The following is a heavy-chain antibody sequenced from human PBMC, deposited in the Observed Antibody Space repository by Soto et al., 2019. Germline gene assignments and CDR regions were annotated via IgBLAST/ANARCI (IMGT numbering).Heavy chain of an antibody. D-gene: IGHD3-22*01. CDR1: GGSISSGGYY. Sequence: SETLSLTCTVSGGSISSGGYYWSWIRQHPGKGLEWIGFIYNSGSTHYNPSLRSRVTISVDTSKNQFSLKLRSVTATDTALYYWARHGVYYYCPFDYWGQGTLVTVSS. V-gene: IGHV4-61*08. CDR3: ARHGVYYYCPFDY. CDR2: IYNSGST. J-gene: IGHJ4*02.